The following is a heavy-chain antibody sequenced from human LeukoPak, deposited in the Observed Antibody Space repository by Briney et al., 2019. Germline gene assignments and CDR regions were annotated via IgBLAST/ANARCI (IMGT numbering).Heavy chain of an antibody. CDR1: GGSISSYY. J-gene: IGHJ4*02. Sequence: PSETLSLTCTVSGGSISSYYWSWIRQPPGKGLERIGYIYYSGSTNYNPSLKSRVTISVDTSKNQFSLKLSSVTAADTAVYYCAEANGYNLFDYWGQGTLVTVSS. CDR3: AEANGYNLFDY. V-gene: IGHV4-59*01. D-gene: IGHD5-24*01. CDR2: IYYSGST.